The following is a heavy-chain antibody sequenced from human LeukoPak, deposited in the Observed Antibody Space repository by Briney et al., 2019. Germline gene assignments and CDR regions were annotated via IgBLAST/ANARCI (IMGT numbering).Heavy chain of an antibody. V-gene: IGHV4-39*01. Sequence: PSETLSLTCTVSGGSISSSSYCWGWLRQPPGKGLEWIGSIYYSGSTYYNPSLKSRVTISVDTSKNQFSLKLSSVTAADTAVYYCARNKANDYWGQGTLVTVSS. CDR1: GGSISSSSYC. J-gene: IGHJ4*02. CDR2: IYYSGST. CDR3: ARNKANDY.